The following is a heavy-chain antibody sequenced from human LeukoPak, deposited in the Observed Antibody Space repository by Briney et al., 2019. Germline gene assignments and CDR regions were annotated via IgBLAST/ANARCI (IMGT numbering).Heavy chain of an antibody. CDR2: IDSSSSTV. CDR3: GRDRVGTNDY. J-gene: IGHJ4*02. D-gene: IGHD2-2*01. V-gene: IGHV3-48*02. Sequence: VGSLRLSCAASGCTFSSYSTNGVGQARGKGLEWVSYIDSSSSTVLYAAPVKARFTISKDNDKNSLYLQMNSLRDEDTAVYYCGRDRVGTNDYWGQGTLVTVSS. CDR1: GCTFSSYS.